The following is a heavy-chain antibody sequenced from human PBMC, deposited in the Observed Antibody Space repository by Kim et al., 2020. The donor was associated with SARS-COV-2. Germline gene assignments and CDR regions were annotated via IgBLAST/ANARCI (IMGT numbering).Heavy chain of an antibody. D-gene: IGHD2-2*01. J-gene: IGHJ4*02. Sequence: GGSLRLSCAASGFTVSNYYINWVRQAPGKGLEWVAVIYRGGHTYYTDSAKGRLTASRDSTKNALLLQMNSLRAEDTATYYCSRRSSSTWSHDYWGQGTV. CDR2: IYRGGHT. CDR1: GFTVSNYY. V-gene: IGHV3-53*01. CDR3: SRRSSSTWSHDY.